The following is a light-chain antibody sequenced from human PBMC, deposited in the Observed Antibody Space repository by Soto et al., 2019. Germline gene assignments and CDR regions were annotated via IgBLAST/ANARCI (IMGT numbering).Light chain of an antibody. V-gene: IGKV1-39*01. J-gene: IGKJ1*01. Sequence: DIQMNQTPSSLSASVGDRGTMTCRASQSISSYLNWYQQKPGKAPKLLIYAASSLQSGVPSRFSGSGSGTDFTLTISRLQPEDFATYYCQQSYSTRWTFGQGTKVDIK. CDR2: AAS. CDR1: QSISSY. CDR3: QQSYSTRWT.